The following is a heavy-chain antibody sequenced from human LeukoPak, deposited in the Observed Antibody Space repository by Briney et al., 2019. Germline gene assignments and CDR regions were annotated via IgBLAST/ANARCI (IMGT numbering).Heavy chain of an antibody. Sequence: GGSLRLSCAASGFTFNSYSMNWVRQAPGKGLEWVSSISSSSSYIYYADSVKGRFTISRDNAKTTMYLQMNSLRDEDTAVYYCAGDLISGSGSLGYWGQGTLVTVSS. CDR2: ISSSSSYI. V-gene: IGHV3-21*01. D-gene: IGHD3-10*01. J-gene: IGHJ4*02. CDR1: GFTFNSYS. CDR3: AGDLISGSGSLGY.